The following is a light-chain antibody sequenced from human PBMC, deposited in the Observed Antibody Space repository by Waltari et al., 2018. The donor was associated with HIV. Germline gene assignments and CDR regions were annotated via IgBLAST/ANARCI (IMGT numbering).Light chain of an antibody. CDR2: AAS. CDR1: QDISRS. J-gene: IGKJ4*01. Sequence: DIQLTQSPSYVSASVGDTVTVTCRASQDISRSLAWYQQKPGKAPELLIFAASTLQSGVSSRFSGSGSGKSFTLTINTLRTEDFATYYCQHADSLPLTFGGGTKVEI. CDR3: QHADSLPLT. V-gene: IGKV1-12*01.